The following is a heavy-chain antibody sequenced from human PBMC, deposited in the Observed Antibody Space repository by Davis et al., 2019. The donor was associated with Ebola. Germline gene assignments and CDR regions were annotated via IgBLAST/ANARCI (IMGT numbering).Heavy chain of an antibody. J-gene: IGHJ4*02. V-gene: IGHV4-61*08. Sequence: SETLSLTCTVSGGSISNGDYSWSWIRQPPGKGLEWIGYIYYTGSTNYNPSLINRVTMSVDTSKNQFALKLNSVTVADTAVYYCASIEPGNYYEVSHWGQGTLVTVSS. CDR3: ASIEPGNYYEVSH. D-gene: IGHD1-26*01. CDR1: GGSISNGDYS. CDR2: IYYTGST.